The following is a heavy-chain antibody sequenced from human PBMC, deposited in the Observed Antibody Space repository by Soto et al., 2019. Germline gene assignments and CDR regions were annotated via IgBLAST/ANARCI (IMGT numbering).Heavy chain of an antibody. CDR1: GFTFSSYS. Sequence: PGGSLRLSCAASGFTFSSYSMNWVRQAPGKGLEWVSSISSSSSYTYYADSVKGRFTISRDNAKNSLYLQMNSLRAEDTAVYYCARGSGNSLSYYYYGMDVWGQGTTVTVSS. D-gene: IGHD2-21*02. CDR3: ARGSGNSLSYYYYGMDV. J-gene: IGHJ6*02. CDR2: ISSSSSYT. V-gene: IGHV3-21*01.